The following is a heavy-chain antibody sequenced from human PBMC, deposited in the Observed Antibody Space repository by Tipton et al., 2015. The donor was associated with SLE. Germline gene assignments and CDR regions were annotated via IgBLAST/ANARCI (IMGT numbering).Heavy chain of an antibody. CDR1: GASFSDYF. CDR3: ARDEYRYDGTGYHLLGHFDY. Sequence: TLSLTCAVSGASFSDYFWTWIRQSPGKGLEWIGEIKYSGSTKYNPSLKSRVTISGDTSKNQFSLRLGSVTAADTAVYYCARDEYRYDGTGYHLLGHFDYWGQGTLVTVSS. D-gene: IGHD3-22*01. CDR2: IKYSGST. J-gene: IGHJ4*02. V-gene: IGHV4-34*01.